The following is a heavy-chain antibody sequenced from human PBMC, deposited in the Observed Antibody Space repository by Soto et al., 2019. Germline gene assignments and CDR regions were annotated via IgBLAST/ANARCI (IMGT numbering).Heavy chain of an antibody. Sequence: QVPLVESGGGVVLPGRSLRRSCVASGFTFSHYGMQWVRQAPGKGLEWVALVSYDGSNKYYGDSVKGRFTISRDNSKYTLYLEIDSLSAEDTAVYYCAKDRSAGCGGDCSCDSWGQGTLVTVSA. CDR3: AKDRSAGCGGDCSCDS. CDR1: GFTFSHYG. J-gene: IGHJ4*02. CDR2: VSYDGSNK. V-gene: IGHV3-30*18. D-gene: IGHD2-21*02.